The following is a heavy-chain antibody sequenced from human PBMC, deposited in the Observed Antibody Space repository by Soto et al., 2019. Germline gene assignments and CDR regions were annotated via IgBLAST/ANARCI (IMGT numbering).Heavy chain of an antibody. Sequence: SETLSLTCAVSGYSISSGYYWGWIRQPPGKGLEWIGSIYHSGSTYYNPSLKSRVTISVDTSKNQFSLKLSSVTAADTAVYYCARGITIFVVVIPEYYFDYWGQGTLVTVSS. CDR2: IYHSGST. CDR3: ARGITIFVVVIPEYYFDY. J-gene: IGHJ4*02. D-gene: IGHD3-3*01. V-gene: IGHV4-38-2*01. CDR1: GYSISSGYY.